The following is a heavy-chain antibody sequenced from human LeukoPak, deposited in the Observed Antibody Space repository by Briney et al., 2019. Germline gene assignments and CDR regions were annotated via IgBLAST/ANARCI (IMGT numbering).Heavy chain of an antibody. D-gene: IGHD7-27*01. Sequence: GGSLRLSCAGSGFTFSSYGMHWVRQAPGKGLEWVAVIWYDGSNKYYADSVKGRFTISRDNSKNTLYLQMNSLRAEDTAVYYCARDGLGNTGMDVWGQGTTVTVSS. CDR1: GFTFSSYG. V-gene: IGHV3-33*01. J-gene: IGHJ6*02. CDR2: IWYDGSNK. CDR3: ARDGLGNTGMDV.